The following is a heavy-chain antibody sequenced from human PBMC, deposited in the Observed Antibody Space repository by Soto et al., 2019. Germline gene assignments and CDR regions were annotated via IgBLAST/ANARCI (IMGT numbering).Heavy chain of an antibody. D-gene: IGHD6-6*01. CDR1: GGSFSGYY. CDR2: INHSGST. CDR3: ARGRLNYYYGMDV. V-gene: IGHV4-34*01. J-gene: IGHJ6*02. Sequence: QVQLQQWGAGLLKPSETLSLTCAVYGGSFSGYYWSWIRQPPGKGLEWIGEINHSGSTNYNPSLQSRVTISVDTSKNQFSLKLSSVTAADTAVYYCARGRLNYYYGMDVWGQGTTVTVSS.